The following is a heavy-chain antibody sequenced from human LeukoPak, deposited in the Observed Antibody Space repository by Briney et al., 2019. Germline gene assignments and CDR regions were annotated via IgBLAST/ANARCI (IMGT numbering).Heavy chain of an antibody. D-gene: IGHD3-10*01. CDR2: IYSDGST. Sequence: GGSLRLSCAASGFTVSSNYMSWVRQAPGKGREWVAGIYSDGSTYYADSVKGRFTISRENSKNTLYLQMISLRAEDTAVYYCARAAYYYGSGSYSGRYYFDYWGRGTLVTVSP. V-gene: IGHV3-66*01. CDR3: ARAAYYYGSGSYSGRYYFDY. J-gene: IGHJ4*02. CDR1: GFTVSSNY.